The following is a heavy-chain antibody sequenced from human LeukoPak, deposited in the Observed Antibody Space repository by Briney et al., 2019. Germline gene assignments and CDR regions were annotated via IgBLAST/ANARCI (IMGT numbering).Heavy chain of an antibody. CDR2: IKQDGSEK. J-gene: IGHJ4*02. D-gene: IGHD6-19*01. Sequence: PGGSLRLSCAASGFTFSTYWMSWVRQAPGKGLEWVANIKQDGSEKYYVDSVKGRFTISRDNAKNSLYLQMNSLRAEDTAVYYCARGDSSGWYPGDYWSQGTLVTVSS. CDR1: GFTFSTYW. CDR3: ARGDSSGWYPGDY. V-gene: IGHV3-7*03.